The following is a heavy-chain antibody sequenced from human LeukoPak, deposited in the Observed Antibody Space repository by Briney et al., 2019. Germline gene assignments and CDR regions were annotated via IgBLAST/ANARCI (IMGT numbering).Heavy chain of an antibody. CDR2: IIPILGIA. V-gene: IGHV1-69*04. J-gene: IGHJ5*02. CDR3: ARELAYGSGSINWFDP. Sequence: ASVKVSCKASGGTFSSYTISWVRQAPGQGLEWMGRIIPILGIANYAQKFQGRVTITADKSTSTAYMELSSLRSEDTAVYYCARELAYGSGSINWFDPWGQGTLVTVSS. D-gene: IGHD3-10*01. CDR1: GGTFSSYT.